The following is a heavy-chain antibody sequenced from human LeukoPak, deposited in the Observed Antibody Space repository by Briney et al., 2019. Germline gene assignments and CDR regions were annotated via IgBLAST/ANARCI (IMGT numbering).Heavy chain of an antibody. CDR2: IYYSGST. Sequence: SETLSLTCTVSGGSISSYYWSWIRQHPGKGLEWIGYIYYSGSTYYNPSLKSRVTISVDTSKNQFSLKLSSVTAADTAVYYCASSLVASLSGFDYWGQGTLVTVSS. D-gene: IGHD5-12*01. CDR1: GGSISSYY. V-gene: IGHV4-59*06. J-gene: IGHJ4*02. CDR3: ASSLVASLSGFDY.